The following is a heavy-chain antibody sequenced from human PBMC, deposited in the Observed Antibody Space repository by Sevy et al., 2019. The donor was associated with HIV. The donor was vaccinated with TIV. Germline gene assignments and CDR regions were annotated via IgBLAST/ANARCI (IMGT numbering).Heavy chain of an antibody. CDR1: GFTFSDYY. Sequence: GGSLRLSCAASGFTFSDYYMSWIRQAPGKGLEWVSYISSSGSTIYYADSLKGRFTISRDNAKNSLYLQMNSLRAEDTAVYYCARDSYEYCSGGSCYGYYGMDVWGQGTTVTVSS. CDR3: ARDSYEYCSGGSCYGYYGMDV. CDR2: ISSSGSTI. V-gene: IGHV3-11*01. J-gene: IGHJ6*02. D-gene: IGHD2-15*01.